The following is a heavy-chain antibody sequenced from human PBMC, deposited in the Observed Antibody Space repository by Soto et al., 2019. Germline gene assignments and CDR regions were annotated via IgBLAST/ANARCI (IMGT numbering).Heavy chain of an antibody. D-gene: IGHD3-16*01. V-gene: IGHV1-24*01. CDR1: GYTLTELS. CDR2: FDPEDGET. CDR3: ATKGRCYVDYHYYGMAV. Sequence: QVQLVLSGAEVKKPGASVKVSCKVSGYTLTELSMHWVRQAPGKGLEWIGGFDPEDGETIYAQKFQGRVTMTEDTSIDTVYMELSSLRSEDTAVYYCATKGRCYVDYHYYGMAVWGQGTTVTVSS. J-gene: IGHJ6*02.